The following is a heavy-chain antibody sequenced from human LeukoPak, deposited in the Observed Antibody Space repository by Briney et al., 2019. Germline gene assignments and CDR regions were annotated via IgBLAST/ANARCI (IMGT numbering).Heavy chain of an antibody. Sequence: GESLKISCKGYGYSFSSYWIGWVRQMPGKGPESMGIIYPGDSDARYSPSFEGHVTISADKSISTAYLRWSSLKASDTAMYYCARQELTYYYGSGSYYLDYWGQGTLVTVSS. CDR1: GYSFSSYW. CDR3: ARQELTYYYGSGSYYLDY. CDR2: IYPGDSDA. J-gene: IGHJ4*02. V-gene: IGHV5-51*01. D-gene: IGHD3-10*01.